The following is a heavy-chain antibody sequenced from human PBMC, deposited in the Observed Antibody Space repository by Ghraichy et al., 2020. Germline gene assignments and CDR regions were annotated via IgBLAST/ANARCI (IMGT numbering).Heavy chain of an antibody. CDR1: GFTFSTFY. J-gene: IGHJ3*02. V-gene: IGHV3-7*03. CDR2: VKEDGSDK. Sequence: GGSLRLSCAASGFTFSTFYMSWVRQAPGKGLEWVANVKEDGSDKFYVASVKGRFTVSRDNAKNSLYLQMNGLRAEDTAVYYCSSGDTFDIWGQGTMVAVSS. D-gene: IGHD3-10*01. CDR3: SSGDTFDI.